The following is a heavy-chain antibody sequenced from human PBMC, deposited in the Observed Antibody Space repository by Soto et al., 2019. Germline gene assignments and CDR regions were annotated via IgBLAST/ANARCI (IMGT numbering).Heavy chain of an antibody. D-gene: IGHD2-2*02. CDR2: IIPIFGTA. CDR3: AREGAYCSSTSCCTLGVHYYYGMDV. Sequence: ASVKVSCKASGGTFSSYAISWVRQAPGQGPEWMGGIIPIFGTANYAQKFQGRVTITADESTSTAYLELSSLRCEDTAVYDCAREGAYCSSTSCCTLGVHYYYGMDVWGQGTTVTVSS. CDR1: GGTFSSYA. J-gene: IGHJ6*02. V-gene: IGHV1-69*13.